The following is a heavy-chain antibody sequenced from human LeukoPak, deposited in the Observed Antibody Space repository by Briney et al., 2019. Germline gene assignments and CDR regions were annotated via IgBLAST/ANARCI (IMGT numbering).Heavy chain of an antibody. CDR2: IYYSGNT. CDR1: GGSISSGSYY. V-gene: IGHV4-61*01. Sequence: SETLSLTCTVSGGSISSGSYYWSWIRQPAGKGLEWIGYIYYSGNTKYNPSLKSRVTISVDTSKNQFSLKLSSVTAADTAMYYCARDREAARPTWDNWFDPWGQGTLVTVSS. J-gene: IGHJ5*02. CDR3: ARDREAARPTWDNWFDP. D-gene: IGHD6-6*01.